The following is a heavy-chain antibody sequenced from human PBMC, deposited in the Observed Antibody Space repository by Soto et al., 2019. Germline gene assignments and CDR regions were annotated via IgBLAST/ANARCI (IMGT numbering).Heavy chain of an antibody. J-gene: IGHJ4*02. CDR1: GGSISSGGYY. Sequence: SETLSLTXTVSGGSISSGGYYWSWIRQHPGKGLEWIGYIYYSGSTYYNPSLKSRVTISVDTSKNQFSLKLSSVTAADTAVYYCARTAYYYDSSGYSPDYFDYWGQGTLVTVSS. D-gene: IGHD3-22*01. CDR3: ARTAYYYDSSGYSPDYFDY. CDR2: IYYSGST. V-gene: IGHV4-31*02.